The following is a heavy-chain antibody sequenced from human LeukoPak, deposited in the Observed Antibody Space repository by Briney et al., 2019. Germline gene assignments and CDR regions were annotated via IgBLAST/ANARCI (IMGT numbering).Heavy chain of an antibody. V-gene: IGHV1-3*01. CDR3: AREIVVVPTASYYFDH. CDR2: INAGNGNT. J-gene: IGHJ4*02. D-gene: IGHD2-2*01. CDR1: GYTFTSYA. Sequence: ASVKVSCKASGYTFTSYAMHWVRQAPGQRLEWMGCINAGNGNTKYSQKFQGRVTITRDTSASTAYMELSSLRSEDTAVYYCAREIVVVPTASYYFDHWGQGTLLTVSS.